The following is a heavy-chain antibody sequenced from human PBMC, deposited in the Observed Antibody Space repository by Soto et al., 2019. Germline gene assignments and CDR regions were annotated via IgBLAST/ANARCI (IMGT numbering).Heavy chain of an antibody. D-gene: IGHD1-26*01. V-gene: IGHV4-34*01. CDR1: GGSFSGYY. CDR3: ARNRRRIVGVDYFDY. Sequence: SETLSLTCAVYGGSFSGYYWSWIRQPPGKGLEWIGEINHSGSTNYNPSLKSRVTISVDTSKNQFSLKLSSVTAADTAVYYCARNRRRIVGVDYFDYWGQGTLVTVSS. CDR2: INHSGST. J-gene: IGHJ4*02.